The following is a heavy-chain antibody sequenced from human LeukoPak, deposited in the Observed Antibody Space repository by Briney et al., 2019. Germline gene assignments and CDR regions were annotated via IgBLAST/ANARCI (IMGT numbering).Heavy chain of an antibody. D-gene: IGHD4-17*01. V-gene: IGHV3-23*01. CDR3: AKGPKAIYGDYDY. Sequence: PGGSLRLSCAVSGFSFHSYAMNWVRQAPGKGLEWVSAITGSGGSTDYADSVKGRFTISRDTSKNTLYLQMNSLRVEDTAVYYCAKGPKAIYGDYDYWGQGTLVTVSS. CDR2: ITGSGGST. CDR1: GFSFHSYA. J-gene: IGHJ4*02.